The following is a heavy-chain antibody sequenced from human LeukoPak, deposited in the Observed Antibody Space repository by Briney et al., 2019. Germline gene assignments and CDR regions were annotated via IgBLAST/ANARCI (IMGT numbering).Heavy chain of an antibody. D-gene: IGHD6-13*01. CDR1: GVSFSGYY. Sequence: PSETLSLTCAVYGVSFSGYYWSWIRQPPGKGLEWIGEINHSGSTNYNPSLKSRVTISVDTSKNQFSLKLSSVTAANTAVYYCARCLAYSSSWYVPYYYYGMDVWGQGTTVTVSS. CDR2: INHSGST. V-gene: IGHV4-34*01. J-gene: IGHJ6*02. CDR3: ARCLAYSSSWYVPYYYYGMDV.